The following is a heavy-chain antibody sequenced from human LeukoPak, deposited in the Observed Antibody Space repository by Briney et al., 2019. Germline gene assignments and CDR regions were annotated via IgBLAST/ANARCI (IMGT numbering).Heavy chain of an antibody. CDR1: GFTFSNYE. CDR3: ARDRETYYYDSSGYAPDFDS. V-gene: IGHV3-48*03. J-gene: IGHJ4*02. CDR2: ISNSSSTI. D-gene: IGHD3-22*01. Sequence: GGSLRLSCAASGFTFSNYEMNWVRQAPGKGLEWVSYISNSSSTIFYADSVKGRFTISRDNAKNSLYLEMNTLRAEDTAVYYCARDRETYYYDSSGYAPDFDSWAREPWSPSPQ.